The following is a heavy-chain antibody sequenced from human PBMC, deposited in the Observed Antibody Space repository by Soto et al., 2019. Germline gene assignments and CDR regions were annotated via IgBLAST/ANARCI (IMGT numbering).Heavy chain of an antibody. CDR2: IHWDDDK. CDR1: GFSLTTSGVG. Sequence: QITLNESGPTVVNPAETLTLTCTFSGFSLTTSGVGVGWIRQSPGKAPEWLALIHWDDDKRYSASLKSRLTITKDTSKNQVVLTMASVDPADTATYYCAHRILRTVFGLVTTTAIYFDFWGQGTPVVVSS. J-gene: IGHJ4*02. V-gene: IGHV2-5*02. CDR3: AHRILRTVFGLVTTTAIYFDF. D-gene: IGHD3-3*01.